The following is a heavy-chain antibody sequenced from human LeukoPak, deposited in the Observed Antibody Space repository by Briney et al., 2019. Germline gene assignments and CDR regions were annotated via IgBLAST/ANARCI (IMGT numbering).Heavy chain of an antibody. CDR2: IWSDGSND. J-gene: IGHJ2*01. CDR1: GFTFSNYA. CDR3: ARVLSYWYFDL. V-gene: IGHV3-33*01. D-gene: IGHD2-8*02. Sequence: GRSLRLSCAASGFTFSNYAMDWVRQAPGKGLEWVAVIWSDGSNDYYADSVKGRFTISRDNSMNTLFLQMNSLRVEDTAVYYCARVLSYWYFDLWGRGTLVTVSS.